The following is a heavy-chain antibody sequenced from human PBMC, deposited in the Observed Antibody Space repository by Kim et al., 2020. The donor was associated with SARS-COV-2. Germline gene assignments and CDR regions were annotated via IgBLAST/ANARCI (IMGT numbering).Heavy chain of an antibody. D-gene: IGHD3-10*01. Sequence: SETLSLTCAVYGGSFRGSYWSWIRQPPGKGLEWIGEINHSGSTNYNPSLKSRVTISVDTSKNQFSLKLSSVTAADTAVYYCARGTILLWFGTTFDYWGQGTLVTFSS. CDR3: ARGTILLWFGTTFDY. CDR1: GGSFRGSY. V-gene: IGHV4-34*01. CDR2: INHSGST. J-gene: IGHJ4*02.